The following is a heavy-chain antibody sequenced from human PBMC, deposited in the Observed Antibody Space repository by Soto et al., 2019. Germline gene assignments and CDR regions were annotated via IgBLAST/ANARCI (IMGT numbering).Heavy chain of an antibody. CDR3: ARHRLTMGYYYYYYGMDV. D-gene: IGHD3-10*01. CDR2: IYYSGST. V-gene: IGHV4-39*01. J-gene: IGHJ6*02. Sequence: SETLSLTCTVSGGSISSSSYYWCWIRHPPGKGLEWIGSIYYSGSTYYNPSLKSRVTISVDTSKNQFSLKLRSVTAADTAVYYCARHRLTMGYYYYYYGMDVWGQGTTVTVSS. CDR1: GGSISSSSYY.